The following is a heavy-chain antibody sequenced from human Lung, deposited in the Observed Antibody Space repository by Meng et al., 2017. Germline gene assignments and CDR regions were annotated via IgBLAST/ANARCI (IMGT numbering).Heavy chain of an antibody. D-gene: IGHD6-19*01. Sequence: QGSVHVRVKPSECLSLTWIVPGASISTRGSDWGWIRQPPGKGLVWIGSIRHSGFTYYTPSLKSGVAVSLDTSKSQFSLMLTSVTAAETAVYLLVRSSAWVRTGFDPWGQGTLVTVSS. J-gene: IGHJ5*02. CDR1: GASISTRGSD. V-gene: IGHV4-39*01. CDR3: VRSSAWVRTGFDP. CDR2: IRHSGFT.